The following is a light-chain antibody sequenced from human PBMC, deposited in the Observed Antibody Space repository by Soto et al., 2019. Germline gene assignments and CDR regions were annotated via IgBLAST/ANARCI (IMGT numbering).Light chain of an antibody. CDR2: AAS. CDR1: QSISSY. V-gene: IGKV1-39*01. Sequence: DLQMTQSPSSLSASVGDRVTITCRASQSISSYLNWYQQKPGKAPKLLIYAASSLQSGVPSRFSGSGSGTDFTLIISSVQPVDFATYYCQQSYGTPRTFGGGTKVEIK. CDR3: QQSYGTPRT. J-gene: IGKJ4*01.